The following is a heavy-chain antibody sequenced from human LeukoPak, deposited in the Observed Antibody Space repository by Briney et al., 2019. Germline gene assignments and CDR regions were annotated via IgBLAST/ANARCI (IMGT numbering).Heavy chain of an antibody. Sequence: GASVKVSCKASGYTFTSYGISWVRQAPGQGLEWMGWISAYNGNTNYAQKLQGRVTMTTDTSTSTAYMELRSLRSDDTAVYYCARDRGNYYDSPAPSAETDYWGQGTLVTVSS. CDR3: ARDRGNYYDSPAPSAETDY. CDR2: ISAYNGNT. D-gene: IGHD3-22*01. J-gene: IGHJ4*02. CDR1: GYTFTSYG. V-gene: IGHV1-18*01.